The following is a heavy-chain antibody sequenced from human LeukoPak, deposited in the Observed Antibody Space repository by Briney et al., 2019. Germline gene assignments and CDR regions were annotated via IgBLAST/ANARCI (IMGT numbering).Heavy chain of an antibody. Sequence: GGSLRLSCAASGFIFSTYWMTWIRQVPGKGLEWVANIRQDGNEIFYLDSVRGRFTISRDNSKNTLYLQMDSLRAEDTAVYYCARDRAWNYFDYWGQGTLVTVSS. CDR1: GFIFSTYW. J-gene: IGHJ4*02. CDR2: IRQDGNEI. CDR3: ARDRAWNYFDY. V-gene: IGHV3-7*01. D-gene: IGHD3-3*01.